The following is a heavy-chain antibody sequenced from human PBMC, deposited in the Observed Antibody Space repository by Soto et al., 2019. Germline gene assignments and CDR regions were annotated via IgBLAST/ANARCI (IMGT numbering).Heavy chain of an antibody. CDR1: GASVSSNSAA. Sequence: SQTLSLTCAISGASVSSNSAAWNWIRQSLSRGLEWLGRTYYRSKWYNDYAVSVKSRITINPDTSKKQFSLQPNSVTPEDTAAYYCARSYGYSSSWYQTTYYYYYMDVWGKGTTVTVSS. CDR3: ARSYGYSSSWYQTTYYYYYMDV. V-gene: IGHV6-1*01. J-gene: IGHJ6*03. CDR2: TYYRSKWYN. D-gene: IGHD6-13*01.